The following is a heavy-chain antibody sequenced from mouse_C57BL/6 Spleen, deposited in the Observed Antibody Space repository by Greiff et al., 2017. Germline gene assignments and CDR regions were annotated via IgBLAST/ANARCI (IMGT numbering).Heavy chain of an antibody. V-gene: IGHV1-69*01. CDR2: IDPSDSYT. D-gene: IGHD1-1*02. CDR3: ARKGECDGGGSDV. J-gene: IGHJ1*03. Sequence: VQLQQSGAELVMPGASVKLSCKASGYTFTSYWMHWVKQRPGQGLEWIGEIDPSDSYTNYNQKFKGKSTLTVDKSSSTAYMQLSSLTSEDSAVYYCARKGECDGGGSDVWGTGTTVTVSS. CDR1: GYTFTSYW.